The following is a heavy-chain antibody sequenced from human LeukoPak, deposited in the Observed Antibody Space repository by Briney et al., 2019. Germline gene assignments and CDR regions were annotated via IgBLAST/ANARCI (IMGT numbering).Heavy chain of an antibody. CDR2: FHPEDGET. CDR3: ATGIVVAGTGYYFDY. V-gene: IGHV1-24*01. D-gene: IGHD6-19*01. J-gene: IGHJ4*02. Sequence: ASVKVSCKVSGYILSALFMHWVRQTPGKGLEWMGGFHPEDGETIYAQKFQGRVTMTEDTSTDTAYMELSSLRSEDSAVYYCATGIVVAGTGYYFDYWGQGTMVTVSS. CDR1: GYILSALF.